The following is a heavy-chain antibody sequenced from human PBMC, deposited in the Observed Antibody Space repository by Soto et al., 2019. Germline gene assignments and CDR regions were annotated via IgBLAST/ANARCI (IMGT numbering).Heavy chain of an antibody. J-gene: IGHJ4*02. D-gene: IGHD3-3*01. CDR1: TFTFSSYL. CDR3: ARADRPYAESAY. CDR2: INPEGSDK. Sequence: GGSLRLSCVASTFTFSSYLMTWVRQAPGKGLEWVANINPEGSDKYYVDSVKGRFTISRDNTKNSLDLQMNSLRAEDTAVYYCARADRPYAESAYWGQGTLVTVSS. V-gene: IGHV3-7*04.